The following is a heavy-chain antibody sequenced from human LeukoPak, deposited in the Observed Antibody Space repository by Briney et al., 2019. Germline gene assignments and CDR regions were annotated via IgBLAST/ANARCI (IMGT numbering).Heavy chain of an antibody. CDR2: IYYNVES. J-gene: IGHJ5*01. CDR3: ARGPGAATQEAFDS. V-gene: IGHV4-4*07. D-gene: IGHD2-15*01. Sequence: SETLSLTCTVSGGSITNYYWSWIRQPAGQGLEWLARIYYNVESNYNPSLISRVTMSVDTSKNQISLKVKSVTAADTAVYYCARGPGAATQEAFDSWGPGILVTVSS. CDR1: GGSITNYY.